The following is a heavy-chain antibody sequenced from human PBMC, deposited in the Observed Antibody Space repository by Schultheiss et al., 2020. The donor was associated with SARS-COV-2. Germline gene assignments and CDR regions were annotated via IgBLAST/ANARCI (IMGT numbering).Heavy chain of an antibody. CDR3: ARDGYGDYDYYYYGMDV. D-gene: IGHD4-17*01. J-gene: IGHJ6*02. CDR1: GGSISSYY. CDR2: IYYSGST. Sequence: SQTLSLTCTVSGGSISSYYWSWIRQHPGKGLEWIGYIYYSGSTYYNPSLKSRVTISVDTSKNQFSLKLSSVTAADTAVYYCARDGYGDYDYYYYGMDVWGQGTTVTVSS. V-gene: IGHV4-59*12.